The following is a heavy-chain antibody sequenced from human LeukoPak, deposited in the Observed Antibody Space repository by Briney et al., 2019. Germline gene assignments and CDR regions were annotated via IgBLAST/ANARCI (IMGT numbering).Heavy chain of an antibody. Sequence: GGSLRLSCAASGFTFSSYWMHWVRQAPGKGLVWVSRINSDGSSTSYADSVKGRFTISRDNAKNTLYLQMNSLRAEDTAVYYCSPDGSGSYYTHFQHWGQGTLVTVSS. CDR1: GFTFSSYW. CDR3: SPDGSGSYYTHFQH. J-gene: IGHJ1*01. V-gene: IGHV3-74*01. CDR2: INSDGSST. D-gene: IGHD3-10*01.